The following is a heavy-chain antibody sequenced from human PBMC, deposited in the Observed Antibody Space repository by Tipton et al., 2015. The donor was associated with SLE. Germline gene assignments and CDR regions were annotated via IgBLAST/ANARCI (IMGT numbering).Heavy chain of an antibody. CDR3: ARHGGYCSSTSCYFDAFDI. D-gene: IGHD2-2*01. CDR1: GESFSGYY. V-gene: IGHV4-34*01. J-gene: IGHJ3*02. Sequence: GLVKPSETLSLTCAVYGESFSGYYWSWIRQPPGKGLEWIGEINHSGRNNYNPSITSRVPISVDTSKNQFSLKLSSVTAADTALYYCARHGGYCSSTSCYFDAFDIWGQGTMVTVSS. CDR2: INHSGRN.